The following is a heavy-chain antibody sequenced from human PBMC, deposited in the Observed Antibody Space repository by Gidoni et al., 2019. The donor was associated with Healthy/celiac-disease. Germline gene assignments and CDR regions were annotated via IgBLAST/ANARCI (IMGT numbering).Heavy chain of an antibody. CDR1: GGSISSYY. J-gene: IGHJ4*02. CDR3: ARSWGVPAAIDY. CDR2: IYYSGST. V-gene: IGHV4-59*07. Sequence: QVQLQVSGPGLVRPAHPLSLTCPVPGGSISSYYWSWIRQPPGKGLEWIGYIYYSGSTNHNPSLKSRVTISVDTSKNQFSLKLSAVTAADTAVYYCARSWGVPAAIDYWGQGTLVTVSS. D-gene: IGHD2-2*01.